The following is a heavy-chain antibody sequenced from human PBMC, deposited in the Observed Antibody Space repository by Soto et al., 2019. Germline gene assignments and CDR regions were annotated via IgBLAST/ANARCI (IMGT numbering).Heavy chain of an antibody. CDR1: GDTISTGGYT. D-gene: IGHD2-21*01. CDR3: GSYYCGGARCPGLDG. V-gene: IGHV4-30-2*01. J-gene: IGHJ6*01. Sequence: SETLSLTCDVSGDTISTGGYTWAWIRQPPGKALEWIGHTYHSGNPYYNPSLKSRVIISVDRSKNQFSLKVRSVTAADTAVYYCGSYYCGGARCPGLDGWGLGTTVTVAS. CDR2: TYHSGNP.